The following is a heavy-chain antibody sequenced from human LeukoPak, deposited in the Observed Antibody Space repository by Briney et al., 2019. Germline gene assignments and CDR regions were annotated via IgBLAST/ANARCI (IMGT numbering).Heavy chain of an antibody. D-gene: IGHD3-16*01. CDR2: ISSSGSTI. CDR1: GFTFSDYY. J-gene: IGHJ4*02. CDR3: ARARSDVWGSYYVY. Sequence: GGSLRLSCAATGFTFSDYYMSWIRQAPGKGLEWVSYISSSGSTIYYADSVKGRFTISRDNAKNSLYLQMNSLRAEDTAVYYCARARSDVWGSYYVYWGQGTLVTVSS. V-gene: IGHV3-11*01.